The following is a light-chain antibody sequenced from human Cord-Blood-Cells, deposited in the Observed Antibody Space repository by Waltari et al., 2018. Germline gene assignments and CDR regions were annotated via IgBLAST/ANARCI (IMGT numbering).Light chain of an antibody. J-gene: IGLJ1*01. V-gene: IGLV3-1*01. CDR3: QAWDSSTYV. CDR1: NLGDKY. Sequence: SYELTQPPSVSVSPGPTASITCSGDNLGDKYACWYQQKPGQSPVLVIYQDSKRPSGIPARFSGSNSGNTATLTISGTQAMDEADYYCQAWDSSTYVFGTGTKVTVL. CDR2: QDS.